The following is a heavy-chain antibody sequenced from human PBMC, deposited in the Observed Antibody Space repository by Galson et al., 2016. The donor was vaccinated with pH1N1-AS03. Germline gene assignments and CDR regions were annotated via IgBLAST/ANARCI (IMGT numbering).Heavy chain of an antibody. V-gene: IGHV1-69*06. D-gene: IGHD3-10*01. CDR2: IILMFGTA. CDR3: AKTRGYHSGDAMDV. CDR1: GGTFNNYA. Sequence: SVKVSCKASGGTFNNYAIGWVRQAPGQGLEWMGGIILMFGTANYAQKFQGRVTITADKSTTIDYKSTTTAYMELSSLRSEDTAVYYCAKTRGYHSGDAMDVWGQGTTVTVSS. J-gene: IGHJ6*02.